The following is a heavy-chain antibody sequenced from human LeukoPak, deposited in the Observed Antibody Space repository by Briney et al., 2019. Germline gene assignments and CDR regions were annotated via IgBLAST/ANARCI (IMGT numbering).Heavy chain of an antibody. CDR3: AKDPKEVVAATDTVDY. CDR2: INSSGGRT. V-gene: IGHV3-23*01. Sequence: QPGGSLRLSCTTSGFTFSSSAMSWVRQAPGKGLEWVSDINSSGGRTYYADSVKGRFTISRDNSKNTLYLQMNSLRAEDTAVYYCAKDPKEVVAATDTVDYWGQGTLVTVSS. J-gene: IGHJ4*02. D-gene: IGHD2-15*01. CDR1: GFTFSSSA.